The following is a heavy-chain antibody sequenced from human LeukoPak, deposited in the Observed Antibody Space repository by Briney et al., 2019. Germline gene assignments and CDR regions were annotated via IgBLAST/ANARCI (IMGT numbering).Heavy chain of an antibody. CDR2: ISPSGST. CDR3: ALSPLGAAGTWSGLFDY. Sequence: SETLSLTCAVSGYSISSGYYWGWIRQPPGKGLEWIGSISPSGSTFYNPSLKSRVTISVDTSKSQFSLKLRSVTAADTAVYYCALSPLGAAGTWSGLFDYWGQGTLVTVSS. D-gene: IGHD6-13*01. J-gene: IGHJ4*02. V-gene: IGHV4-38-2*01. CDR1: GYSISSGYY.